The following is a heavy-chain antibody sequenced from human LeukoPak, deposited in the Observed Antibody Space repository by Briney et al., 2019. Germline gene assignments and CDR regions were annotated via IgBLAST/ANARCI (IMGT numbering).Heavy chain of an antibody. J-gene: IGHJ1*01. Sequence: GESLQISCKGSAYSFTCYWIGWVRQLPGKGLEWMGIIYPDDSDTRYSPSFQGQVTISADKSISTAYLQWSSLKASDTAMYYCVRLYAGNSCHQWGQGTLVTVSS. D-gene: IGHD4-23*01. CDR1: AYSFTCYW. CDR3: VRLYAGNSCHQ. V-gene: IGHV5-51*01. CDR2: IYPDDSDT.